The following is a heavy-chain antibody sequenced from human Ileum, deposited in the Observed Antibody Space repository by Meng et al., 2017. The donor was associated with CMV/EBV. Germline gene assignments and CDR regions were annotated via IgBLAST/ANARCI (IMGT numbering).Heavy chain of an antibody. Sequence: VEVVEGGGVGSQPWETLRLSCGGFGFTYRINLVRRAPGKGLEWVAILLYNGKNKYYADSVNGRFTISGDNSKNTVYFQMNNLRTEDTAVYYCATIRGSWAYFEYWGQGILVTVSS. J-gene: IGHJ4*02. CDR2: LLYNGKNK. V-gene: IGHV3-30*14. CDR3: ATIRGSWAYFEY. D-gene: IGHD3-16*01. CDR1: GFTYR.